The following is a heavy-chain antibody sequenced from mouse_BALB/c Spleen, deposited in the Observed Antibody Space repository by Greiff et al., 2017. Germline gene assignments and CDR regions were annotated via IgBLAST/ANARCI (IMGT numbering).Heavy chain of an antibody. CDR3: AKVKGTYAMDY. J-gene: IGHJ4*01. CDR2: IWGDGST. CDR1: GFTFSSYG. D-gene: IGHD2-14*01. V-gene: IGHV2-3*01. Sequence: VMLVESGGDLVKPGGSLKLSCAASGFTFSSYGMSWVRQPPGKGLEWLGVIWGDGSTNYHSALISRLSISKDNSKSQVFLKLNSLQTDDTATYYCAKVKGTYAMDYWGQGTSVTVSS.